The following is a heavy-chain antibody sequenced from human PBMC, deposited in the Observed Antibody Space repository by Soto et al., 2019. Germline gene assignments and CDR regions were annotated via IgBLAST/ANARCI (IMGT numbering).Heavy chain of an antibody. Sequence: PGGSLRLSCAASGFTFSSYEMNWVRQAPGKGLEWLSYISGSGTIILYADSVKGRFTISRDNAKNSLYLQMNSLRVEDTAVYYCARDLGRQQLVPGAGYWGQGTLVTVSS. CDR3: ARDLGRQQLVPGAGY. J-gene: IGHJ4*02. CDR1: GFTFSSYE. D-gene: IGHD6-13*01. CDR2: ISGSGTII. V-gene: IGHV3-48*03.